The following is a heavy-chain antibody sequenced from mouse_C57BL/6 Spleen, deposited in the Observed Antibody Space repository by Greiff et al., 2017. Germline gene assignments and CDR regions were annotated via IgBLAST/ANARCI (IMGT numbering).Heavy chain of an antibody. J-gene: IGHJ4*01. D-gene: IGHD1-1*01. V-gene: IGHV1-39*01. Sequence: VQLKESGPELVKPGASVKISCKASGYTFTDYNMHWVKQSNGKSLEWIGGINPNYGTTCYNQKFKGKATLTVDTSSSTAYMQLNSLTSEDSAVYYCASGIIYYGSSYRAMDYWGKGTSVTVSS. CDR3: ASGIIYYGSSYRAMDY. CDR2: INPNYGTT. CDR1: GYTFTDYN.